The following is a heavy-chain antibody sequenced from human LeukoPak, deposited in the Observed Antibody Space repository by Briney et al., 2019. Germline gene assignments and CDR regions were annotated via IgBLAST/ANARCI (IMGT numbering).Heavy chain of an antibody. Sequence: SETLSLTCSVSGGSISNYYWSWIRQPAGKGLEWIGRIYTSGSTNYNPSLKSRVTISVDTSKNQFSLKLSSVTAADTAVYYCARPGRSTMIGNAFDIWGQGTMVTVSS. V-gene: IGHV4-4*07. J-gene: IGHJ3*02. D-gene: IGHD3-22*01. CDR1: GGSISNYY. CDR2: IYTSGST. CDR3: ARPGRSTMIGNAFDI.